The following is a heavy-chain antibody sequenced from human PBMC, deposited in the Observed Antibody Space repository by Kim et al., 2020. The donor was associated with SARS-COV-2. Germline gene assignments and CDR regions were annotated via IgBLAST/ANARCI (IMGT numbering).Heavy chain of an antibody. V-gene: IGHV4-59*13. D-gene: IGHD2-8*01. Sequence: SETLSLTCTVSGGSISNYYWSWIRQPPGETLEWIGYIYYTGSTNYNPSLKSRATISIDTSKNQFSLSLGSVTAADTAPYYCASDCTTTHCHDALDIRG. CDR3: ASDCTTTHCHDALDI. CDR2: IYYTGST. J-gene: IGHJ3*02. CDR1: GGSISNYY.